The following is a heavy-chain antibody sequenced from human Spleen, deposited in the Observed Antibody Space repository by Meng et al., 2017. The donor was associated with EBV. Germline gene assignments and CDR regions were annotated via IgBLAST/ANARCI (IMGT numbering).Heavy chain of an antibody. J-gene: IGHJ4*02. CDR2: IYYSGTT. Sequence: QGRPQESGPGLAKPSHTLSLTCAVSGDSINSGGYYWSWSRQPPGKGLEWIGYIYYSGTTYYNPSLKRRVTISVDTSKNQFSLKLSSVTAADTAVYYCAKFALYGYYYFEYWGQGTLVTVSS. D-gene: IGHD3-16*02. CDR3: AKFALYGYYYFEY. CDR1: GDSINSGGYY. V-gene: IGHV4-30-4*01.